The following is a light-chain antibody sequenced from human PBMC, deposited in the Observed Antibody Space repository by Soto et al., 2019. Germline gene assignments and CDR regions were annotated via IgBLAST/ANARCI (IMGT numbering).Light chain of an antibody. J-gene: IGLJ2*01. CDR1: SSDVGAYNF. CDR3: NSYTTSATLV. V-gene: IGLV2-14*01. CDR2: EVS. Sequence: QSALTQPASVSGSPGQSITISCTGTSSDVGAYNFVSWYQQNPGKAPKLIIYEVSNRPSGVSNRFSGSKSGNTASLTISGLQAEDEADYYCNSYTTSATLVFGAGTKLTVL.